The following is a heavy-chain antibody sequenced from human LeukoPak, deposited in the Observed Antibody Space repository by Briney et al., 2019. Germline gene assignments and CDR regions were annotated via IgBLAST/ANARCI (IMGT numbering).Heavy chain of an antibody. CDR1: GGTFSSYA. D-gene: IGHD3-3*01. J-gene: IGHJ5*02. CDR3: ARDPLDFWSGYYIGWFDP. Sequence: SVKVSCKASGGTFSSYAISWVRQAPGQGLEWMGGIIPIFSTANYAQKFQGRVTITTDESTSTAYMELSSLRSEDTAVYYCARDPLDFWSGYYIGWFDPWGQGTLVTVSS. V-gene: IGHV1-69*05. CDR2: IIPIFSTA.